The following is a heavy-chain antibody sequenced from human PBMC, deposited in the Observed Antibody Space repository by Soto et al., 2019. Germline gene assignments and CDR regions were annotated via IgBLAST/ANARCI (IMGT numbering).Heavy chain of an antibody. Sequence: EVQLVESGGGLVKPGGSLKLSGAASGLTLSGSAMHWVRQASGKGLEWVGRIRSKANSYATAYAASVKGRFTISRDDSKNTAYLQMNSLKIEDTAVYYCTRRPSDDSSGPSSYYYYYGMDVWAKGPRSPSP. CDR1: GLTLSGSA. J-gene: IGHJ6*02. D-gene: IGHD3-22*01. CDR3: TRRPSDDSSGPSSYYYYYGMDV. CDR2: IRSKANSYAT. V-gene: IGHV3-73*02.